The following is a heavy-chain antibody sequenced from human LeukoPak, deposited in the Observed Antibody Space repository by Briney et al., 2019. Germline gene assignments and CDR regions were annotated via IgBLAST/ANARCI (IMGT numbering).Heavy chain of an antibody. Sequence: TGGSLRLSCAASGFTFSSYSMNWVRQAPGKGVEWVSYISSSSSTIYYADSVKGRFTISRDNAKNSLYLQMNSLRAEDTAVYYCARAPSGRRGVVEPRVWFDPWGQGTLVTVSS. J-gene: IGHJ5*02. CDR3: ARAPSGRRGVVEPRVWFDP. CDR1: GFTFSSYS. CDR2: ISSSSSTI. V-gene: IGHV3-48*01. D-gene: IGHD3-16*01.